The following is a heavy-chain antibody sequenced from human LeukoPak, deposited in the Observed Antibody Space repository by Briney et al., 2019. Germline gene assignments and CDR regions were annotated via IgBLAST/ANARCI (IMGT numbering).Heavy chain of an antibody. CDR1: GGSISSYY. V-gene: IGHV4-59*01. Sequence: SETLSLTCTVSGGSISSYYWSWIRQPPGVGLEWIGCIYYSGSTNYNPSLKSRVTISVDTSKDQFSLRLTSVTAADTAVYYSARSFLGDWYFDLWGRGTLVTVSS. CDR3: ARSFLGDWYFDL. D-gene: IGHD1-26*01. J-gene: IGHJ2*01. CDR2: IYYSGST.